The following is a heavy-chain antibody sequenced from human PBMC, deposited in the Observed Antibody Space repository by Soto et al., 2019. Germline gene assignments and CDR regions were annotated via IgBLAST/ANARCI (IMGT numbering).Heavy chain of an antibody. CDR3: AASRGFDSSGYSGYYYGMDV. CDR1: GFTFDDYG. D-gene: IGHD3-22*01. V-gene: IGHV3-9*01. Sequence: EVQLVESGGGLVQPGRSLRLSCAASGFTFDDYGMHWVRQRPGRGLEWVSGITWNSDEIGYPDSVKGRFSISRDNAKKSLSLQMNSLRPDDTDLYYCAASRGFDSSGYSGYYYGMDVWGQGTTVTVSS. J-gene: IGHJ6*02. CDR2: ITWNSDEI.